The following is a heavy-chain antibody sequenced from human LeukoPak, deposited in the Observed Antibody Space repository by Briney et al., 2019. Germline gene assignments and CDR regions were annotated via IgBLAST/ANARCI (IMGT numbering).Heavy chain of an antibody. J-gene: IGHJ5*02. Sequence: SETLSLTCTVSGGSIRSYYWSWIREPAGKGLEWIGRIYTSGSTNYNPSLKSRVTMSVDTSKNQFSLKLSSVTAADTAVYYCARDKSINWFDPWGQGTLVTVSS. D-gene: IGHD2/OR15-2a*01. V-gene: IGHV4-4*07. CDR2: IYTSGST. CDR1: GGSIRSYY. CDR3: ARDKSINWFDP.